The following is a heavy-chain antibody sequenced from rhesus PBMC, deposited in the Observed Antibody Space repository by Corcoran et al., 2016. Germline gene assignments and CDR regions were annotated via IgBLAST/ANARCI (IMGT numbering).Heavy chain of an antibody. CDR2: SDCSGST. Sequence: QVQLQESGPGLVKPSETLSLTCAVSGGSISSSYWSWIRQAPGKGLEWIGRSDCSGSTYYNPSLKSRVTLSVDTSKNQFSLKLSSVTAADTAVYYCARHPDSWGQGVLVTVSS. CDR3: ARHPDS. CDR1: GGSISSSY. J-gene: IGHJ4*01. V-gene: IGHV4S11*01.